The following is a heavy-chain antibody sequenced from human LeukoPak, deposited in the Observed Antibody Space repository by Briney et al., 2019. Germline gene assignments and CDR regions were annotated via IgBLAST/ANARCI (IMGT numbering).Heavy chain of an antibody. CDR3: ATVVIAVAGFDAFDI. Sequence: GASVKVSCKVSGYTLTELSMHWVRQAPGKGLEWMGGFDPEDGETIYAQKFQGRVTMTEDTSTDTAYMELSSLRSEDTAVYYCATVVIAVAGFDAFDIWGQGTMVTVSS. CDR1: GYTLTELS. CDR2: FDPEDGET. D-gene: IGHD6-19*01. J-gene: IGHJ3*02. V-gene: IGHV1-24*01.